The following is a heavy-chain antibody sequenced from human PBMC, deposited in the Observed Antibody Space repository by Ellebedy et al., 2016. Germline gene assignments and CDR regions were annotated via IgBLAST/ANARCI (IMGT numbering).Heavy chain of an antibody. CDR1: GYTFSNYY. CDR3: AKGGYSYGYYFDY. J-gene: IGHJ4*02. CDR2: INPTSGGT. Sequence: ASVKVSCKASGYTFSNYYLHWVRQAPGQGLEWMGWINPTSGGTKYAQKFQGWVTMTRGTSFSTAYMEMRRLRSDDTAVYYCAKGGYSYGYYFDYWGQGTLVTVSS. V-gene: IGHV1-2*04. D-gene: IGHD5-18*01.